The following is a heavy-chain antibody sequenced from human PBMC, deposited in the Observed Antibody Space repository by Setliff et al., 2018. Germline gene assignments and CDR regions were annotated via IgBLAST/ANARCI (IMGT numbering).Heavy chain of an antibody. CDR3: AKDKYSFGSGIYWNSFDL. Sequence: SETLSLTCTVSNGSLNINGYYWAWVRQPPGKGLEWIASVYHRGTTYYNPSLKSRVTTSVDTSMNQFSLKLISVTAADTAVYYCAKDKYSFGSGIYWNSFDLWGQGTMVTVSS. V-gene: IGHV4-39*02. D-gene: IGHD3-10*01. CDR2: VYHRGTT. J-gene: IGHJ3*01. CDR1: NGSLNINGYY.